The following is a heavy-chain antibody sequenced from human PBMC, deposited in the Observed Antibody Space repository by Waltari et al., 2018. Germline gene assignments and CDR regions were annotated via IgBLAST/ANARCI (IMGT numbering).Heavy chain of an antibody. CDR1: GFTFSPSG. CDR2: IADDGNYI. V-gene: IGHV3-30*03. J-gene: IGHJ4*02. D-gene: IGHD1-26*01. CDR3: ARRGWEILRGFDY. Sequence: QVQLVESGGGVVQPGRSLRLSCAASGFTFSPSGMHWVRQAPGKGQEWVAVIADDGNYIYYADSVKGRFTISRDNSKNTGFLQMNSLKSEDTAVYYCARRGWEILRGFDYWGQGTLVTVSS.